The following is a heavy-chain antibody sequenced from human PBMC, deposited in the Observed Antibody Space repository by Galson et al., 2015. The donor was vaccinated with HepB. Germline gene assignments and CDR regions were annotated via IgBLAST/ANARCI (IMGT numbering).Heavy chain of an antibody. CDR3: ARDPRDYFSYYYYYMDV. D-gene: IGHD4-17*01. J-gene: IGHJ6*03. CDR2: ISGSAHTT. Sequence: SLRLSCAVSGSAPGFTFSSYAMSWVRQAPGKGLEWVSCISGSAHTTYYADFVKGRFTVSRDNSAYILYLQMNSLRAEDTAVYYCARDPRDYFSYYYYYMDVWGKGTTVTVSS. V-gene: IGHV3-23*01. CDR1: GSAPGFTFSSYA.